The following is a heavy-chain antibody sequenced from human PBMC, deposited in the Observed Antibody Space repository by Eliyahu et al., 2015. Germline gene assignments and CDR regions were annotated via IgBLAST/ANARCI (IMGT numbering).Heavy chain of an antibody. D-gene: IGHD5-12*01. V-gene: IGHV5-10-1*03. Sequence: EVQXVQSGAEVKKPGESLRISCKGSGXSXTSYWTSWVRQMPGXGLEWMGRIDPSDSYTXYSPSFQGHVTISADKSISTAYLQWSSLKASDTAMYYCARLESGYDDYYYYYGMDVWGQGTTVTVSS. CDR2: IDPSDSYT. J-gene: IGHJ6*02. CDR3: ARLESGYDDYYYYYGMDV. CDR1: GXSXTSYW.